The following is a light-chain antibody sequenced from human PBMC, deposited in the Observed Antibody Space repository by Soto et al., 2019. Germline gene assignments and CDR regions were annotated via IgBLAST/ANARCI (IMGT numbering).Light chain of an antibody. J-gene: IGLJ1*01. CDR1: SSDVGGYNY. Sequence: QSALTQPASVSGSPGQSITISCTGTSSDVGGYNYVSWYQQHPVKAPKLMIYDVTNRPSGVSDRFSGSKSGNTASLTISGLQAEDEADYYCSSYTSSSTPDVFGTGTKVTVL. CDR3: SSYTSSSTPDV. CDR2: DVT. V-gene: IGLV2-14*01.